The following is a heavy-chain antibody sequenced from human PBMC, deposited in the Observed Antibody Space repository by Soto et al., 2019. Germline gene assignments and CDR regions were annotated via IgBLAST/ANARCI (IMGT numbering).Heavy chain of an antibody. CDR1: GFTFSDHY. CDR2: TGNKANTYTT. J-gene: IGHJ4*02. V-gene: IGHV3-72*01. D-gene: IGHD5-12*01. Sequence: GGSLRLSCAASGFTFSDHYMDWVRQAPGKGLEWVGRTGNKANTYTTEYAASVKGRFTISRDDSKNSLYLQMNSLKTEDTAVYYCARGRADGYNLTPDYFDYWGQGTLVTVSS. CDR3: ARGRADGYNLTPDYFDY.